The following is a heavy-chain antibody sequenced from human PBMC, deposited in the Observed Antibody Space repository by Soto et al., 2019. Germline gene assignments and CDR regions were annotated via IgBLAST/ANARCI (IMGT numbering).Heavy chain of an antibody. CDR1: GGNFSSYA. J-gene: IGHJ4*02. Sequence: QVQLVQSGAEVKKPGSSVKVSCKASGGNFSSYAISWVRQAPGQGLEWMGGIIPIFGTANYAQKFQGRVTITADESTSTDYMELSSLRSEDTAVYYCARDGGYNWNQYYFDYWGQGTLVTVSS. V-gene: IGHV1-69*01. D-gene: IGHD1-20*01. CDR2: IIPIFGTA. CDR3: ARDGGYNWNQYYFDY.